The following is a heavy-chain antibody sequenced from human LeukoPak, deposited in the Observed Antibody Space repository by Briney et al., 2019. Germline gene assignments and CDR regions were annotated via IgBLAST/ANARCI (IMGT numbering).Heavy chain of an antibody. D-gene: IGHD3-10*01. CDR2: INAGNGNT. Sequence: GASVKVSCKASGYTFTSYAMHWVRQAPGQRLEWMGWINAGNGNTKYSQKFQGRVTITRDTSASTAYMELSSLRSEDTAVYYCARGGAAREYYFDYWGQGTLVTVSS. CDR1: GYTFTSYA. J-gene: IGHJ4*02. CDR3: ARGGAAREYYFDY. V-gene: IGHV1-3*01.